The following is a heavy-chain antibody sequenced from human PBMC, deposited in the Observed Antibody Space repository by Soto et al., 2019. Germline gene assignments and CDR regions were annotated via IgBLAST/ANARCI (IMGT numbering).Heavy chain of an antibody. D-gene: IGHD3-3*01. CDR2: MNPNRGKA. V-gene: IGHV1-8*01. CDR1: GYTFTSYD. CDR3: ARGQSNYDFWSGALDAFDI. J-gene: IGHJ3*02. Sequence: ASVKVSCKASGYTFTSYDINWVRQATGQGLEWMGRMNPNRGKANYAQKFQGRVTITTDNSTSTAYMELSSLRSEDTAVYYCARGQSNYDFWSGALDAFDIWGQGTMVTVSS.